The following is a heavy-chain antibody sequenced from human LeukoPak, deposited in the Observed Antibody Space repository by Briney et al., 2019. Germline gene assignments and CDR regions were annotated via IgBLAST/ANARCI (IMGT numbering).Heavy chain of an antibody. CDR3: ARGYCGGGTCYRTFFDY. J-gene: IGHJ4*02. V-gene: IGHV4-59*01. Sequence: SETLSLTCTVSGGSISSYSWSWIPQPPGKGLEWIGYIYDSGSTNYNSSLKSRVTMSLDTSNNQISLKLSSATAADTAVYYCARGYCGGGTCYRTFFDYWGEGTLVTVSS. CDR1: GGSISSYS. D-gene: IGHD2-15*01. CDR2: IYDSGST.